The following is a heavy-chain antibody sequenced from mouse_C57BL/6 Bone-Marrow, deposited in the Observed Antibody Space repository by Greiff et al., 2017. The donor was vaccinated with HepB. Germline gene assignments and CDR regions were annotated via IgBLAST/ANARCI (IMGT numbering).Heavy chain of an antibody. CDR2: IYPGDGDT. V-gene: IGHV1-82*01. Sequence: VKLMESGPELVKPGASVKISCKASGYAFSSSWMNWVKQRPGKGLEWIGRIYPGDGDTNYNGKFKGKATLTAGKSSSTAYMQLSSLTSEDSAVYCCARNLYFDYWGQGTTLTVSS. CDR3: ARNLYFDY. CDR1: GYAFSSSW. J-gene: IGHJ2*01.